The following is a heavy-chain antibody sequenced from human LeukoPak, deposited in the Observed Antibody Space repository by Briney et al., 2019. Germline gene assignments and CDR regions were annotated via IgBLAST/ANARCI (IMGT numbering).Heavy chain of an antibody. D-gene: IGHD1-26*01. CDR3: AREEWDTRGRYFDY. Sequence: ASVKVSCKASGCTFTGYYMHWVRQAPGQGLEWMGWMNPNSGNTGYAQKFQGRVTITRDTSASTAYMELSSLRSEDMAVYYCAREEWDTRGRYFDYWGQGTLVTVSS. J-gene: IGHJ4*02. CDR2: MNPNSGNT. CDR1: GCTFTGYY. V-gene: IGHV1-8*03.